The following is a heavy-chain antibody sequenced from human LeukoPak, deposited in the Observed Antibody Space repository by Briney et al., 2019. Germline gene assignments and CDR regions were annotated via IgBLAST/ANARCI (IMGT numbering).Heavy chain of an antibody. V-gene: IGHV3-23*01. D-gene: IGHD6-6*01. CDR2: ISGSGGST. CDR1: GFTFSSYG. J-gene: IGHJ4*02. Sequence: GGSLRLSCAASGFTFSSYGMSWVRQAPGKGLEWVSAISGSGGSTYYADSVKGRFTISRDNSKNTLYLQMNSLRAEDTAVYYCVEYSSPFDYWGQGTLVTVSS. CDR3: VEYSSPFDY.